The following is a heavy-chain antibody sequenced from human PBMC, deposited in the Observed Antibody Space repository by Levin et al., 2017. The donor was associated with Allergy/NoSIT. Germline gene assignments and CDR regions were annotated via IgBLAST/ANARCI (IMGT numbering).Heavy chain of an antibody. J-gene: IGHJ6*02. CDR1: GFTFSSYG. V-gene: IGHV3-30*18. Sequence: LSLTCAASGFTFSSYGMHWVRQAPGKGLEWVAVISYDGSNKYYADSVKGRFTISRDNSKNTLYLQMNSLRAEDTAVYYCAKDDLTYYDYVWGSYRYGMDVWGQGTTVTVSS. D-gene: IGHD3-16*02. CDR3: AKDDLTYYDYVWGSYRYGMDV. CDR2: ISYDGSNK.